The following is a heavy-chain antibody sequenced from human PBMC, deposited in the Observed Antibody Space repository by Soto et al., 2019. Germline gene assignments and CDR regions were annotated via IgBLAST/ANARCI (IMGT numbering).Heavy chain of an antibody. Sequence: GGSLRLSCAASGITVSSNYMNWVRQAPGKWLEWVSVIYSADTTYYSDSVKGRFTISRDNSKNTLYLQMNSLRAEDTAVYYCAGTKYYFDYWGQGTLVTVSS. J-gene: IGHJ4*02. V-gene: IGHV3-53*01. CDR1: GITVSSNY. CDR2: IYSADTT. CDR3: AGTKYYFDY.